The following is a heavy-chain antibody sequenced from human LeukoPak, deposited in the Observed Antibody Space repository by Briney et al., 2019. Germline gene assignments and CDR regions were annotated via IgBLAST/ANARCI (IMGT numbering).Heavy chain of an antibody. J-gene: IGHJ4*02. Sequence: GGSLRLSCAASGFTFSSYGMHWVRQAPGKGLEWVAFIRDDGSNRYYADSVKGRFTISRDNSKNTLYLQMNSLRAEDTAVYYCEKDARSIAVAGRTFHDYWGQGTLVTVSS. D-gene: IGHD6-19*01. V-gene: IGHV3-30*02. CDR1: GFTFSSYG. CDR3: EKDARSIAVAGRTFHDY. CDR2: IRDDGSNR.